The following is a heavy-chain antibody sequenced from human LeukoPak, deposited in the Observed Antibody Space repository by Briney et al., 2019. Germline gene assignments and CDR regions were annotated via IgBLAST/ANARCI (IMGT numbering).Heavy chain of an antibody. Sequence: SETLSLTCTVSGGSISSSSYYWGWIRQPPGKGLEWIGSIYYSGSTYYNPSLKSRVTISVDTSKNQFSLKLSSVTAADTAVYYCARVEGVPGDYWGQGTLVTVSS. D-gene: IGHD2-2*01. CDR3: ARVEGVPGDY. CDR1: GGSISSSSYY. V-gene: IGHV4-39*01. CDR2: IYYSGST. J-gene: IGHJ4*02.